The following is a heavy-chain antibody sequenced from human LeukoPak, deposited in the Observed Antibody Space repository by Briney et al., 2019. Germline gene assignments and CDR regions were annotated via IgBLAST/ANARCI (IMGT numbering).Heavy chain of an antibody. Sequence: SETLSLTCTVSGGSISSGGYYWSWIRQHPGKGLEWIGYIYYSGSTYYNPSLKSRVTILVDTSKNQFSLKLSSVTAADTAVYYCAKVIESWFDPWGQGTLVTVSS. CDR3: AKVIESWFDP. CDR1: GGSISSGGYY. V-gene: IGHV4-31*03. CDR2: IYYSGST. D-gene: IGHD1-26*01. J-gene: IGHJ5*02.